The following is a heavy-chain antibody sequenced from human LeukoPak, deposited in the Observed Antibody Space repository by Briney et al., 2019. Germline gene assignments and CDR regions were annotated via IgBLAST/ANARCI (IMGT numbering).Heavy chain of an antibody. J-gene: IGHJ3*02. V-gene: IGHV1-18*01. D-gene: IGHD3-10*01. Sequence: ASVKVSCKASGYTFTSYGISWVRQAPGQGLEWMGWISAYNGNTNYAQKLQGRVTMTTDTSTSTAYMELRSLRSDDTAVYYCARVDFRFGEEDAFDIWGQGTMVTVSS. CDR2: ISAYNGNT. CDR1: GYTFTSYG. CDR3: ARVDFRFGEEDAFDI.